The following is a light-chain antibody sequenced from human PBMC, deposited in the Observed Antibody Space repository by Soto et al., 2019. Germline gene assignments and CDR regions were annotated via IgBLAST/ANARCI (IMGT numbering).Light chain of an antibody. CDR1: QSVSSN. V-gene: IGKV3-15*01. J-gene: IGKJ4*01. CDR2: GAS. CDR3: QQYNSWPLT. Sequence: EIVMTQSPVTLSVSPGERAALSCRASQSVSSNLAWYQQKPDQAPRLLIYGASARATGVPARFSGSGSGTDFTLTISSLQSEDFAVYYCQQYNSWPLTFGGGNKVDIK.